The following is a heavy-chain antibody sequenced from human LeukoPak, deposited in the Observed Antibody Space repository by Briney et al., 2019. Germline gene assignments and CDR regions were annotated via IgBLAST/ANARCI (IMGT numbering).Heavy chain of an antibody. D-gene: IGHD5-18*01. CDR1: GGTFRSYA. V-gene: IGHV1-69*13. CDR2: IVPIFGTA. Sequence: SVKVSCKASGGTFRSYAISWVRQAPGQGLEWMGGIVPIFGTANYAQKFQGRVTITADESTSTAYMELSSLRSEDTAVYYCARDQGYRYGYGDFDYWGQGTLVSVSS. CDR3: ARDQGYRYGYGDFDY. J-gene: IGHJ4*02.